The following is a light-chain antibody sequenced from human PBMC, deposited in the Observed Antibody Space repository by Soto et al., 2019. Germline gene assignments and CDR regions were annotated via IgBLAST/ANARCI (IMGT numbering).Light chain of an antibody. J-gene: IGKJ1*01. V-gene: IGKV1-5*03. CDR3: HRYDSLRT. Sequence: IQMTISPATLSASVGDRVTITCRTSQSISNWLAWYQQKPGKVPKLLIYKASTLESGVPSRFSGSASGTEFTLTISSLQPADFATYSWHRYDSLRTFGHGTRWIS. CDR1: QSISNW. CDR2: KAS.